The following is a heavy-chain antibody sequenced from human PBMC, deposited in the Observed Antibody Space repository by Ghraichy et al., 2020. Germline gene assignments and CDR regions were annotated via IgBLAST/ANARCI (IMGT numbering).Heavy chain of an antibody. CDR3: AKDPHSGSYYTSFDY. D-gene: IGHD1-26*01. CDR2: ISGSGGTT. V-gene: IGHV3-23*01. J-gene: IGHJ4*02. CDR1: GFTFRSYA. Sequence: GGSLRLSCAASGFTFRSYAMSWVRQAPGKGLEWVSAISGSGGTTYSADSVKGRFTISRDNSKNTLHLQMDSLRAEDTAVYYCAKDPHSGSYYTSFDYWGQGTLVTVSS.